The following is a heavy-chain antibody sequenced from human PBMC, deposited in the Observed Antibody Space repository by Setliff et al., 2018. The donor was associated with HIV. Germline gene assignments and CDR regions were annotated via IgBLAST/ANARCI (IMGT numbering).Heavy chain of an antibody. CDR1: GFTFSTYS. Sequence: PGGSLRLSCAASGFTFSTYSLNWVRQAPGKGLEWISCISGSGIGSYYPDSVKGRFTISRDNSKNTLFLQMNSLRAEDTAVYYCARHDSNYYGSGNYYNRIYYFDFWGQGTLVTVSS. CDR3: ARHDSNYYGSGNYYNRIYYFDF. D-gene: IGHD3-10*01. V-gene: IGHV3-48*01. CDR2: ISGSGIGS. J-gene: IGHJ4*02.